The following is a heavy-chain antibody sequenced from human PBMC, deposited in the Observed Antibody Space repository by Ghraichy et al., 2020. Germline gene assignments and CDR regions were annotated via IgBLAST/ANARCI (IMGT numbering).Heavy chain of an antibody. J-gene: IGHJ6*01. D-gene: IGHD4-23*01. CDR2: ITSNSKTK. CDR1: GFTFSDYS. Sequence: GGSLRLSCVGSGFTFSDYSMNWVRQSPGKGLEWVSYITSNSKTKSYADSVKGRFTISRDNAHNSMDLQMNSMRDEDTAVYYCAWGSKVVRFFYYDGMDVWGQGTTVTVSS. V-gene: IGHV3-48*02. CDR3: AWGSKVVRFFYYDGMDV.